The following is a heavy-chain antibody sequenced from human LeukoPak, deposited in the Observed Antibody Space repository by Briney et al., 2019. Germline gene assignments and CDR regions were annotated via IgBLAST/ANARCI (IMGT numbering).Heavy chain of an antibody. CDR3: ARGGTPGYSSGRIDY. CDR2: IYSAGNT. D-gene: IGHD6-19*01. Sequence: GGSLRLSCVASGFTVSSNYMSWVRQAPGKGPEWVSVIYSAGNTYYADSVKGRFTISRHNSKNTLYLQMNSLRVEDTAVYYCARGGTPGYSSGRIDYWGQGTLVTVSS. CDR1: GFTVSSNY. V-gene: IGHV3-53*04. J-gene: IGHJ4*02.